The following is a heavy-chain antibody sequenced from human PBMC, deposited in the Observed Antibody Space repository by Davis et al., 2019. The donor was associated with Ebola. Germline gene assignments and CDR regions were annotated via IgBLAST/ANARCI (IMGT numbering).Heavy chain of an antibody. CDR3: ARVYQIGYYDSSGFSPHFDY. Sequence: GGSLRLPCAASGFTFSSYSMNWVRQAPGKGLEWVSYISGSSSTIYYADSVKGRFTISRDNAKNSLYLQMNSLRDEDTAVYYCARVYQIGYYDSSGFSPHFDYWGQGTTVAVSS. CDR2: ISGSSSTI. CDR1: GFTFSSYS. D-gene: IGHD3-22*01. V-gene: IGHV3-48*02. J-gene: IGHJ4*03.